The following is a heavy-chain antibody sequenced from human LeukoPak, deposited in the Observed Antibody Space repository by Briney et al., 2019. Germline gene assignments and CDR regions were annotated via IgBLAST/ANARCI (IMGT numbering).Heavy chain of an antibody. D-gene: IGHD2-15*01. V-gene: IGHV3-23*01. Sequence: GGSLRLSCAASGFTFSSYAMSWVRQAPGKGLEWVSAISGSGGNTYYADSVKGRFTISRDNSKNTLYLQMNSLRAEDTAVYYCVKDRYCSGSNCLHDAFDIWGQGTMVTVSS. CDR1: GFTFSSYA. J-gene: IGHJ3*02. CDR3: VKDRYCSGSNCLHDAFDI. CDR2: ISGSGGNT.